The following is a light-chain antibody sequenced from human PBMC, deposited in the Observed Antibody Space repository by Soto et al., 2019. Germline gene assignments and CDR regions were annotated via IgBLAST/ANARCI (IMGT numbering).Light chain of an antibody. V-gene: IGLV2-14*01. CDR1: SSDVGGYNY. CDR3: SSYTSSSTRV. CDR2: EVS. J-gene: IGLJ3*02. Sequence: QSALTQPASVSGSPGQSITISCTGTSSDVGGYNYVSWYQQHPGKAPKLMIYEVSNRPSGVSHRFSGSKSGNTASLTISGLQAEDEADYYRSSYTSSSTRVFGGGTQLTVL.